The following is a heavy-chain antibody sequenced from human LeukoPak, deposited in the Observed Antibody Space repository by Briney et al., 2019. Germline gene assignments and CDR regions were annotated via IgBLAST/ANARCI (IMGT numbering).Heavy chain of an antibody. V-gene: IGHV1-2*02. CDR1: GYTFTGYY. CDR2: INPNSGGT. CDR3: ARDHGSYDY. J-gene: IGHJ4*02. Sequence: ASVKVSCKASGYTFTGYYMHWVRQAPGQGLEWMGWINPNSGGTNYAQKFQGRVTMTTDTSTSTAYMELRSLRSDDTAVYYCARDHGSYDYWGQGTLVTVSS. D-gene: IGHD1-26*01.